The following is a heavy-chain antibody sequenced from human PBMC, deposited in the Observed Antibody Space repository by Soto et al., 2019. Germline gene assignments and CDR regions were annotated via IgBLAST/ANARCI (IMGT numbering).Heavy chain of an antibody. Sequence: EVQLVESGGGLVQPGGSLRLSCAASGFTFSSYAMHWVRQASGKGLEYVSSISSNGGSTYYANSVKGRFTISRDNSKNTLYLQMGSLRAEDMAVYYCARVVAAAGTGTKWFDPWGQGTLVTVSS. V-gene: IGHV3-64*01. CDR3: ARVVAAAGTGTKWFDP. CDR2: ISSNGGST. CDR1: GFTFSSYA. J-gene: IGHJ5*02. D-gene: IGHD6-13*01.